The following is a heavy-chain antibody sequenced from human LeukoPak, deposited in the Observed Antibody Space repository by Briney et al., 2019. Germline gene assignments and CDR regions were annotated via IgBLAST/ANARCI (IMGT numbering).Heavy chain of an antibody. CDR3: ARVEYSSHIDY. D-gene: IGHD6-6*01. J-gene: IGHJ4*02. CDR1: GGSISSYY. Sequence: SETLSLTCTVSGGSISSYYWSWIRQPPGKKLEWIGYIYYSGNTNYNPSLKSRVTISIDTSKNQFSLKVSSVTAADTAVYYCARVEYSSHIDYWGQGTLVTVSS. CDR2: IYYSGNT. V-gene: IGHV4-59*08.